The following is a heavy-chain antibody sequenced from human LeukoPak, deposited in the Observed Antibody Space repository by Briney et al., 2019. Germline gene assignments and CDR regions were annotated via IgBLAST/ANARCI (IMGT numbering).Heavy chain of an antibody. CDR1: GFTFSSYW. D-gene: IGHD2-15*01. J-gene: IGHJ3*02. V-gene: IGHV3-74*01. CDR2: INSDGSTT. Sequence: GGSLRLSCAASGFTFSSYWIHWVRQAPGKGLLWVSRINSDGSTTSYADSVKGPFTISRDNAKNTLYLQMNSLRAEDTAVYYCARGYCSGGRCYGAFDIWGQGTMVTVSS. CDR3: ARGYCSGGRCYGAFDI.